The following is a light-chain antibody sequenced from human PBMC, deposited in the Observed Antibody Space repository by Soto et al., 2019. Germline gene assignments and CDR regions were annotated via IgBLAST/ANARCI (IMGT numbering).Light chain of an antibody. CDR1: TGDIGGYNF. J-gene: IGLJ1*01. Sequence: QSVLTQPASVSGSPGQSITISCIGTTGDIGGYNFVSWYQQQPGNAPQLMIHEIGNRPSGVSNRFSASTSDNTASLTISGLQPEDEADYYCASYTSTSTLVFGTGTNVTVL. CDR2: EIG. V-gene: IGLV2-14*01. CDR3: ASYTSTSTLV.